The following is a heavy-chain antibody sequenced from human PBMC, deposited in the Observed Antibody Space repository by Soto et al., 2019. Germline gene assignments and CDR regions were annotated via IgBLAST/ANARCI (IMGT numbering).Heavy chain of an antibody. D-gene: IGHD3-16*01. J-gene: IGHJ6*02. CDR3: ARAGFGHGVDV. Sequence: EVELVESGGGLVQAGGSLRVSCGVSGFTSSDHYMDWVRQAPGKGLEWVGRTANKRSRYTTEYAASGKGRFIISRDEAKNPVYRQTNSLKSEDPAVYYRARAGFGHGVDVGGQGTTVTVSS. V-gene: IGHV3-72*01. CDR1: GFTSSDHY. CDR2: TANKRSRYTT.